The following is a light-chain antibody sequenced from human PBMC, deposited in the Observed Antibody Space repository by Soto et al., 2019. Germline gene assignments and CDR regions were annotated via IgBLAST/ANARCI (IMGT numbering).Light chain of an antibody. V-gene: IGKV1-5*01. CDR2: DAS. J-gene: IGKJ1*01. Sequence: DIQMTQSPSTLSASVGDTVTVTCRASQSVSGWLAWYQQKPGEAPKLLIYDASALPRAVPSRFSGSGSGTKFTLTIASLQPDDFATYYCQQYETFSGTFGPGTKVDIK. CDR1: QSVSGW. CDR3: QQYETFSGT.